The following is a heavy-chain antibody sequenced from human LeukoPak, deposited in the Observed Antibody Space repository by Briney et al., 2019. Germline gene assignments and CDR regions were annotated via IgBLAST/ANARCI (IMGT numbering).Heavy chain of an antibody. CDR3: ARSGGRDGYNADY. Sequence: ASVKVSCKASGYTFTSYAMLWVRQAPGQRLEWMGWINAGNGNTKYSQKFQGRVTITRDTSASTAYMELSSLRSEDTAVYYCARSGGRDGYNADYWGQGTLVTVSS. CDR1: GYTFTSYA. D-gene: IGHD5-24*01. CDR2: INAGNGNT. V-gene: IGHV1-3*01. J-gene: IGHJ4*02.